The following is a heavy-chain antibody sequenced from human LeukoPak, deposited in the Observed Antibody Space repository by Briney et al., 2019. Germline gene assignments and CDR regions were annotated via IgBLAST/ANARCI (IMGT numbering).Heavy chain of an antibody. CDR1: GFTFSSYE. D-gene: IGHD1-26*01. V-gene: IGHV3-48*03. CDR3: AREGWGLSVADAFDI. J-gene: IGHJ3*02. CDR2: ISGGGTTI. Sequence: GGSLRLSCAASGFTFSSYEMNWVRQAPGKGLEWVSYISGGGTTIYLADSVKGRFTISGDNAKNSLYLQMNSLRAEDTAVYYCAREGWGLSVADAFDIWGQGTMVTVSS.